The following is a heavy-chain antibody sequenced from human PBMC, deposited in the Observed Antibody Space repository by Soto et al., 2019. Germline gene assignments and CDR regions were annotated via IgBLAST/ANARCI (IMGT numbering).Heavy chain of an antibody. D-gene: IGHD2-15*01. CDR3: ARDLCSGGSCLRVRNDY. CDR2: ISAYNGNT. Sequence: QVKRVQSGAEVKKPGASVKVSCKASGYTFTSYGISWVRQAPGQGLEWMGWISAYNGNTNYAQKLQGRVTMTTDTSTSTAYMELRSLRSDDTAVYYCARDLCSGGSCLRVRNDYWGQGTLVTVSS. V-gene: IGHV1-18*01. CDR1: GYTFTSYG. J-gene: IGHJ4*02.